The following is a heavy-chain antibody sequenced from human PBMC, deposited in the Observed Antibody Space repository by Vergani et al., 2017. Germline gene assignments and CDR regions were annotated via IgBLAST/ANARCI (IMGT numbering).Heavy chain of an antibody. V-gene: IGHV4-59*01. Sequence: QVQLQESGPGLVKPSETLSLTCTVSGGSISSYNWSWIRQPPGKGLEWIGYFYYSWSTNTNPSLKRQVTISVDTSKNQFSLKLSSVTATDTAVYYCARKGSSSCYGDWFDPWGQGTLVTVSS. CDR1: GGSISSYN. J-gene: IGHJ5*02. D-gene: IGHD6-13*01. CDR2: FYYSWST. CDR3: ARKGSSSCYGDWFDP.